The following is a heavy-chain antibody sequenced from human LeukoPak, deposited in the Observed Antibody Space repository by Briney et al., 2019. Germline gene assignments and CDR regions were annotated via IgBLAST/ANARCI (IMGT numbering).Heavy chain of an antibody. V-gene: IGHV4-39*01. D-gene: IGHD3-10*01. CDR3: ARHAGYYGSGSYYKLRPTSVVFDY. Sequence: PSETLSPTCTVSGGSISSSSYYWGWIRQPPGKGLEWIGSIYYSGSTNYNPSLKSRVTISVDTSKNQFSLKLSSVTAADTAVYYCARHAGYYGSGSYYKLRPTSVVFDYWGQGTLVTVSS. CDR1: GGSISSSSYY. J-gene: IGHJ4*02. CDR2: IYYSGST.